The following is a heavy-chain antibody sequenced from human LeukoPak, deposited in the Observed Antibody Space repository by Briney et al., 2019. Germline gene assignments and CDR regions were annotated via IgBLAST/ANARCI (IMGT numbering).Heavy chain of an antibody. CDR3: ARDFWSDHSWFDP. J-gene: IGHJ5*02. V-gene: IGHV4-59*12. CDR1: GGSISSYY. Sequence: SETLSLTCTVSGGSISSYYWSWIRQPPGKGLEWIGYIYYSGSTNYNPSLKSRVTISVDTSKNHSSLRLSSVTAADTAAYYCARDFWSDHSWFDPWGQGTLVTVSS. CDR2: IYYSGST. D-gene: IGHD3-3*01.